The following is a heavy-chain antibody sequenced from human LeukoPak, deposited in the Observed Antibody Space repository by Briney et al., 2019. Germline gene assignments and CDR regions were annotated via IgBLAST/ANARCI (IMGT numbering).Heavy chain of an antibody. Sequence: GGCLRLSFSASGFTFSDYYMSSIRQAPGKGLEWVSYTSSSGSTIYYADSVKGRFTISRDNAKNSLYLQMNSLRAEDTAVYYCASGEQLQDKPFDYWGQGTLVTVSS. J-gene: IGHJ4*02. D-gene: IGHD6-13*01. CDR1: GFTFSDYY. CDR2: TSSSGSTI. CDR3: ASGEQLQDKPFDY. V-gene: IGHV3-11*01.